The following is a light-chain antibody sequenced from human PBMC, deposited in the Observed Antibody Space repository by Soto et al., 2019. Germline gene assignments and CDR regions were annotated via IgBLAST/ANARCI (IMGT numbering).Light chain of an antibody. Sequence: DIQLTQSPSFLSASVGDRVTITCRASQGLNSYFAWYQQKPGKAPKLLLYATSTLQSVFPSRFSGSGSGAEFTLTITSLQPEDIATYYCQQRNSYPVTLGGGTKV. CDR3: QQRNSYPVT. CDR2: ATS. CDR1: QGLNSY. V-gene: IGKV1-9*01. J-gene: IGKJ4*01.